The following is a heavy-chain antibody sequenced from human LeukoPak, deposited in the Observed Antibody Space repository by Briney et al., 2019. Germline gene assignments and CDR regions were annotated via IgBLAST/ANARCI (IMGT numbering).Heavy chain of an antibody. CDR3: ARGWRISRDLSGYDFARQDY. Sequence: SETLSLTCAVSVGSFSGYYWCWIRQPPGKGLGWIGEINHSGSANYNPSLKGRVLIDVDTCKYQCYLKLRSVTAADTAVYYCARGWRISRDLSGYDFARQDYWGQGTLVTVSS. D-gene: IGHD5-12*01. CDR2: INHSGSA. CDR1: VGSFSGYY. V-gene: IGHV4-34*01. J-gene: IGHJ4*02.